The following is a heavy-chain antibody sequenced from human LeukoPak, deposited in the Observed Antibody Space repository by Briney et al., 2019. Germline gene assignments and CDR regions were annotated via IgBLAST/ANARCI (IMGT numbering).Heavy chain of an antibody. Sequence: PVRSLRLSCAASGFTFSSYGMHWVRQAPGKGLEWVAVISYDGSNKYYADSVKGRVTISRDNSKNTLYLQMNSLRAEDTAVYYCAKTVTTELDYWGQGTLVTVPS. D-gene: IGHD4-17*01. CDR3: AKTVTTELDY. CDR1: GFTFSSYG. V-gene: IGHV3-30*18. J-gene: IGHJ4*02. CDR2: ISYDGSNK.